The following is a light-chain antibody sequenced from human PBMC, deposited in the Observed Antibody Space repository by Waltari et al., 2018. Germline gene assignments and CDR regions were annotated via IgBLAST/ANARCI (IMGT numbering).Light chain of an antibody. CDR3: QLWDYTTDHWV. J-gene: IGLJ3*02. V-gene: IGLV3-21*03. CDR1: NIGSKS. CDR2: DDR. Sequence: SFVLTQTPSVSVAPGNTARITCGGDNIGSKSVPRYQQKPGQAPVLVVHDDRDRSPGVPERISGSNSGNTATLTISSVDVGDEADYYCQLWDYTTDHWVFGGGTKLTVL.